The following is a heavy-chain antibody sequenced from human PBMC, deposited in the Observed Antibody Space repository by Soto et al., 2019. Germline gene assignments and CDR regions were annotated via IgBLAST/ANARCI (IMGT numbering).Heavy chain of an antibody. J-gene: IGHJ5*02. CDR2: IHDSGIT. CDR1: GGSISSNY. V-gene: IGHV4-59*01. Sequence: QVQLQESGPGLVKPSETLSLTCTVSGGSISSNYWSWIRQPPGKGLEWLGNIHDSGITNYNPSLKRRVTITVDASKNQFSLQLSSVTAADTALYFCARLPWADYGGIFHPWCQGTLVTVSS. CDR3: ARLPWADYGGIFHP. D-gene: IGHD4-17*01.